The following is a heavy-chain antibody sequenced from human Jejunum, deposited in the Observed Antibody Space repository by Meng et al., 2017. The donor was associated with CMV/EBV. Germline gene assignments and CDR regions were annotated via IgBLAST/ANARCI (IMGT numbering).Heavy chain of an antibody. Sequence: FSSYAMHWVRQAPGKGLEWVAVISYDGSNKYYADSVKGRFTISRDNSKNTLYLQMNSLRAEDTAVYYCARDPAPHYDFWSGPLDYWGQGTLVTVSS. CDR2: ISYDGSNK. D-gene: IGHD3-3*01. CDR3: ARDPAPHYDFWSGPLDY. CDR1: FSSYA. V-gene: IGHV3-30*04. J-gene: IGHJ4*02.